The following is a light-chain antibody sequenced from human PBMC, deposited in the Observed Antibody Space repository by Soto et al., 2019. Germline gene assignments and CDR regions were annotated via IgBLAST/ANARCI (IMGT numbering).Light chain of an antibody. J-gene: IGKJ1*01. Sequence: DIQMTQSPSSLSASVGDRATITCRASLNIGDSLSWFQQKAGKPPTQLLYGASALQSGVPVRFSGSASGTDFPLTIRNMQREDVANYYCLHTGTLPRTFGQGTKVDFK. CDR1: LNIGDS. V-gene: IGKV1-39*01. CDR3: LHTGTLPRT. CDR2: GAS.